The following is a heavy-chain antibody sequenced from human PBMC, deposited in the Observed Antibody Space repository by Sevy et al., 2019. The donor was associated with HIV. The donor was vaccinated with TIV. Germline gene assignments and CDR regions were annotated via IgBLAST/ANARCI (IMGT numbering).Heavy chain of an antibody. CDR1: EFTFSRYW. V-gene: IGHV3-7*01. CDR2: IKQDGSEK. CDR3: ARDQAGRLSRNGFDL. Sequence: GGSLRLSCAASEFTFSRYWMNWVREVPGKGLEWVANIKQDGSEKYYVDSVKGRSTISRDNAKNSLFLQMNSLRADDTAAYYCARDQAGRLSRNGFDLWGQGTMVTVSS. D-gene: IGHD6-6*01. J-gene: IGHJ3*01.